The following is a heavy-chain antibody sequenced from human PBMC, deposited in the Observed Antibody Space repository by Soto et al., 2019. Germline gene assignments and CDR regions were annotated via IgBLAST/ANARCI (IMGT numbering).Heavy chain of an antibody. D-gene: IGHD3-22*01. CDR2: IYYSGST. J-gene: IGHJ5*02. V-gene: IGHV4-61*01. CDR1: GDSVSDGSYY. Sequence: SETLSLTCTVSGDSVSDGSYYWSWIRQPPGKGLEWIGYIYYSGSTNYNPSLKSRVTMSVDTSNNQFSLNLSSVTGADTAVYYCARVGPWVPYYYDSSPYTFENWFDPWGQGTLVTVSS. CDR3: ARVGPWVPYYYDSSPYTFENWFDP.